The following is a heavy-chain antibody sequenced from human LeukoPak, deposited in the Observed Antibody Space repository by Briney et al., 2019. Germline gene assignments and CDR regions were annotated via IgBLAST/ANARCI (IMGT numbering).Heavy chain of an antibody. V-gene: IGHV3-13*04. CDR2: IGTAGDT. CDR3: ARAPYCGGDCWDAMDV. J-gene: IGHJ6*02. Sequence: PGGSLRLSCAASGFIFSSYDMHWVRQVTGKGLEWVPGIGTAGDTYYSGSVKGRFTISRENAKNSLYLQMNSLRAGDTAVYYCARAPYCGGDCWDAMDVWGQGTTVTVSS. D-gene: IGHD2-21*02. CDR1: GFIFSSYD.